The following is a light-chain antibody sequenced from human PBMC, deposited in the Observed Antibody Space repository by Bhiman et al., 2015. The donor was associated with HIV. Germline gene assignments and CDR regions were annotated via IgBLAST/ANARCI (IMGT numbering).Light chain of an antibody. J-gene: IGLJ3*02. V-gene: IGLV1-44*01. Sequence: SILTQPRSASGTPGQRVTISCSGSSSNIGSNTGNWYQQVSGTAPKLLIYSNNERPSGVPDRFSGSKSGTSASLAISGLQAEDEGDYYCSAWDDSLHAWVFGGGTKLTVL. CDR1: SSNIGSNT. CDR2: SNN. CDR3: SAWDDSLHAWV.